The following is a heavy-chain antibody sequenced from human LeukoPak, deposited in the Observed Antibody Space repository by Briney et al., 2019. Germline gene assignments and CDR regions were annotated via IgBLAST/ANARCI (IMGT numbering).Heavy chain of an antibody. CDR2: IYYSGST. J-gene: IGHJ4*02. CDR3: ARTNKPGYYDSSGYSIIDY. V-gene: IGHV4-39*07. Sequence: SETLSFTCTVSGGSISSSSYYWGWIRQPPGKGLEWIGSIYYSGSTYYNPSLKSRVTISVDTSKNQFSLKLSSVTAADTAVYYCARTNKPGYYDSSGYSIIDYWGQGTLVTVSS. CDR1: GGSISSSSYY. D-gene: IGHD3-22*01.